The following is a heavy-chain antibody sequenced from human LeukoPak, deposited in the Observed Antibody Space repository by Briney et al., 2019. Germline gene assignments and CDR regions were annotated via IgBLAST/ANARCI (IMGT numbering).Heavy chain of an antibody. Sequence: SETLSPTCTVSGGSISSYYWSWIRQPAGKGLEWIGRIYTSGSTNYNPSLKSPATMSVDTSRNQFSLKLSSVTAADTAVYYCARHVWGHSSGIFDYWGQGTLVTVSS. CDR3: ARHVWGHSSGIFDY. V-gene: IGHV4-4*07. CDR2: IYTSGST. J-gene: IGHJ4*02. D-gene: IGHD5-18*01. CDR1: GGSISSYY.